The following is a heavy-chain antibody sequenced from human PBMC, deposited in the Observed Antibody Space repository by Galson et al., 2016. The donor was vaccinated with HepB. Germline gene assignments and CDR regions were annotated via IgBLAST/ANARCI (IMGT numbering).Heavy chain of an antibody. Sequence: SETLSLTCSVSGVSIGNSYWSWIRQPPGKGLEWIGYVHYSGSTYYNPSLNSRVTISVETSKNQFSLNLISVTAADTAVYYCARGGASSKYLYFWGQGILVTVSS. CDR2: VHYSGST. CDR1: GVSIGNSY. CDR3: ARGGASSKYLYF. V-gene: IGHV4-59*01. D-gene: IGHD3-16*01. J-gene: IGHJ4*02.